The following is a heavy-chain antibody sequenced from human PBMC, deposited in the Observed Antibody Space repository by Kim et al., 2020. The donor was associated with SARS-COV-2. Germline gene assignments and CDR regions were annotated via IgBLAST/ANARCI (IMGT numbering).Heavy chain of an antibody. CDR1: GFTVSASY. CDR3: AREGDYYFDD. Sequence: GGSLRLSCAASGFTVSASYLSWVRRAPGKGPEWVSILRRDGATHYADSVKGRFTISRDNSKNTMYLQLNSLRADDTAIDYCAREGDYYFDDWGQGTLVTVA. J-gene: IGHJ4*02. V-gene: IGHV3-53*01. CDR2: LRRDGAT.